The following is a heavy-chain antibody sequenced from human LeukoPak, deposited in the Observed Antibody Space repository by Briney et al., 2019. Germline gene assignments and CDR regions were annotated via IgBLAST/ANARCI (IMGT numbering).Heavy chain of an antibody. D-gene: IGHD3-3*01. V-gene: IGHV4-34*01. CDR2: INHSGST. J-gene: IGHJ5*02. Sequence: SETLSLTCAVYGGSFSGYYWSWIRQPPGKGLEWIGEINHSGSTNYNPSLKSRVTISVDTSKNQFSLKLSSVTAADTAVYYCARLNYDFWSGYRTYPWGQGTLVTVSS. CDR1: GGSFSGYY. CDR3: ARLNYDFWSGYRTYP.